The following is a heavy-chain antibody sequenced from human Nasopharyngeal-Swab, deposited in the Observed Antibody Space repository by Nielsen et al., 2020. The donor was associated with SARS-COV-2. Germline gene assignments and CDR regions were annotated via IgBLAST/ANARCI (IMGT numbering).Heavy chain of an antibody. CDR1: DFTFSNYS. CDR2: ISSSSSTI. CDR3: ARDPDYDFWSCYYKSFDY. Sequence: SLKISCAASDFTFSNYSMNWVRQAPGKGLEWVSFISSSSSTIYYADSVKGRFTISRDNAKKSLYLQMNSLRAEDTAVYYCARDPDYDFWSCYYKSFDYWGQGTLVTVSS. V-gene: IGHV3-48*04. J-gene: IGHJ4*02. D-gene: IGHD3-3*01.